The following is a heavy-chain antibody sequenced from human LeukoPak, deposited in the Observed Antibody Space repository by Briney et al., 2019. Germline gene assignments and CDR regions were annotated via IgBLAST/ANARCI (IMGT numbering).Heavy chain of an antibody. J-gene: IGHJ5*02. CDR3: ARGRGFGESSGRLDP. D-gene: IGHD3-10*01. V-gene: IGHV4-59*01. Sequence: SETLSLTCTVSGDSISSSYWSWIRQFPGKGLVWIGNIHHTGSSNQSPSLKSRLTISVDTSKNQFSLKLKSVTAADTAVYYCARGRGFGESSGRLDPWGQGTLVAVSS. CDR1: GDSISSSY. CDR2: IHHTGSS.